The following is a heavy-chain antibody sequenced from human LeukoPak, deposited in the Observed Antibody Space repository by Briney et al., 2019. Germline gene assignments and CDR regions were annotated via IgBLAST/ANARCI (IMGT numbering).Heavy chain of an antibody. V-gene: IGHV4-59*01. CDR2: IYYSGST. D-gene: IGHD2-8*01. CDR3: AQGGSVLLVYSSSTFHY. Sequence: PSETLSLTCTVSGGSISSYYWSWIRQPPGKGLEWIGYIYYSGSTNYNPSLKSRVTISVDTSKNQFSLKLSSVTAADTAVYYCAQGGSVLLVYSSSTFHYWGQGTLVTVSS. J-gene: IGHJ4*02. CDR1: GGSISSYY.